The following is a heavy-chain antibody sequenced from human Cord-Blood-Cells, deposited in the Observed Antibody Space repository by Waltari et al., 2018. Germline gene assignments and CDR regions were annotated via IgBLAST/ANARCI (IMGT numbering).Heavy chain of an antibody. Sequence: VRLGRPGAQVQRPGPSDRLPGKASGSPFAGKGVGWVRQAPGQGLEWMGWISAYNGNTNYAQKLQGRVTMTTDTSTSTAYMELRSLRSDDTAVYYCASRVNWGWDAFDIWGQGTMVTVSS. J-gene: IGHJ3*02. D-gene: IGHD7-27*01. V-gene: IGHV1-18*01. CDR2: ISAYNGNT. CDR3: ASRVNWGWDAFDI. CDR1: GSPFAGKG.